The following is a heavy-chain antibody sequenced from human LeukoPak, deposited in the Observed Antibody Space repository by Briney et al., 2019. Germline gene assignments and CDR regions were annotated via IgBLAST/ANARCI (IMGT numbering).Heavy chain of an antibody. CDR3: ATKYFYDSSGYQTNNPYDYYGMDV. D-gene: IGHD3-22*01. V-gene: IGHV1-69*04. CDR2: VIPILGVE. J-gene: IGHJ6*02. CDR1: GGAFTNYA. Sequence: SVKVSCKASGGAFTNYAINWVRQAPGQGLEWMGRVIPILGVENYAQKFQGRVTIIADTSTSAAYMELSSLRSEDTAVYYCATKYFYDSSGYQTNNPYDYYGMDVWGQGTTVTVSS.